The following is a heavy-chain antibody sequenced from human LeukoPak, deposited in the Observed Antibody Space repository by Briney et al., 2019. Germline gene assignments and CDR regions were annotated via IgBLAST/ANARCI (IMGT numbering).Heavy chain of an antibody. V-gene: IGHV3-7*03. CDR1: GFTVSRYW. D-gene: IGHD3-22*01. J-gene: IGHJ3*02. CDR3: AKDRSSGLASSAFDI. CDR2: INQDGSGE. Sequence: PGGSLRLSCAASGFTVSRYWMSWFRQAPGKGLEWVATINQDGSGEYYVDSVKGRFTISRDNAKNSLYLQMNSLRAEDTALYYCAKDRSSGLASSAFDIWGQGTMVTVSS.